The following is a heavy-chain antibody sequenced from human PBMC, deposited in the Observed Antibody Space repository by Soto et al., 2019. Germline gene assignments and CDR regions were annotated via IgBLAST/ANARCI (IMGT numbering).Heavy chain of an antibody. D-gene: IGHD6-19*01. CDR1: GFTVATTG. CDR2: ISHSGAEA. CDR3: AKDWGSSDWFNWFNP. V-gene: IGHV3-30*18. J-gene: IGHJ5*02. Sequence: QVQLVESGGGVVQPGGSLKLACAASGFTVATTGMHWVRQAPGKGLEWVAMISHSGAEAHYGDSVQGRFSISRDNAKNILYLQMSSLRPEDTAIYYFAKDWGSSDWFNWFNPWGQGVLVTVSS.